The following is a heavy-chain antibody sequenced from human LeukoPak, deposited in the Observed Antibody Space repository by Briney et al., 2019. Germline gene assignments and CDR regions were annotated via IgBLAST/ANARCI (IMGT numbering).Heavy chain of an antibody. CDR1: GFTFSSYE. V-gene: IGHV3-48*03. CDR2: ISSSGSTI. J-gene: IGHJ5*02. Sequence: GGSLRLSCAASGFTFSSYEMNWVRQAPGKGLEWVSYISSSGSTIYYADSVKGRFTISRDNAKNSLYLQMNSLRAEDTAVYYCARESRWFGELPFSWGQGTLVTVSS. D-gene: IGHD3-10*01. CDR3: ARESRWFGELPFS.